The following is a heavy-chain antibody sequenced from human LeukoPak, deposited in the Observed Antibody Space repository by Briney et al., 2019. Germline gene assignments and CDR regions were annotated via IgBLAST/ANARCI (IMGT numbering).Heavy chain of an antibody. J-gene: IGHJ4*02. V-gene: IGHV3-21*01. D-gene: IGHD3-22*01. CDR2: ISSSSSYI. Sequence: GGSLRLSCAASGFTFSSYSMNWVRQAPGKGLEWVSSISSSSSYIYYADSVKGRFTISKDNAKNSLYLQMNSLRAEDTAVYYCARDRTRYYYDSSGYWYYFDYWGQGTLVTVSS. CDR1: GFTFSSYS. CDR3: ARDRTRYYYDSSGYWYYFDY.